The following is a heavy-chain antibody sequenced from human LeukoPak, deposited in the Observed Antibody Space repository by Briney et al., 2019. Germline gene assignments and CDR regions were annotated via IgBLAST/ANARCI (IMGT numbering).Heavy chain of an antibody. D-gene: IGHD1-26*01. Sequence: SETLSLTCTVSGGSISSYYWSWIRQPPGKGLEWIGYIYYSGSTNYNPSLKSRVIISVDTSKNQFSLNLSSVTAADTAVYYCARSSWSYDGHFDSWXQGTLVTVSS. V-gene: IGHV4-59*01. J-gene: IGHJ4*02. CDR2: IYYSGST. CDR3: ARSSWSYDGHFDS. CDR1: GGSISSYY.